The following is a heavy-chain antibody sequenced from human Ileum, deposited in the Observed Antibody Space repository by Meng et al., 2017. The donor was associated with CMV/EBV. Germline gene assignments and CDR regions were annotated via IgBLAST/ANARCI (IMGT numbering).Heavy chain of an antibody. D-gene: IGHD3-22*01. J-gene: IGHJ4*02. V-gene: IGHV4-61*05. CDR2: IYYSGST. Sequence: SETLSLTCTVSGGSISGTNYYWGWIRQPPGKGLEWIGYIYYSGSTNYNPSLKSRVSISVDTSKNQFSLNLYSVTAADTAVYYCAQGEDSSGFNYFDYWGQGTLVTVSS. CDR3: AQGEDSSGFNYFDY. CDR1: GGSISGTNYY.